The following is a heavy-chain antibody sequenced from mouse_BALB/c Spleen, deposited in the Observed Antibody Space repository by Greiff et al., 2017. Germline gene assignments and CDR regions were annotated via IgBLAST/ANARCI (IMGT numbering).Heavy chain of an antibody. Sequence: QVQLQQPGAELVKPGASVKLSCKASGYTFTSYWMHWVKQRPGQGLEWIGEINPSNGRTNYNEKFKSKATLTVDKSSSTAYMQLSSLTSEDSAVYYCALGLYAMDYWGQGTSVTVSS. D-gene: IGHD4-1*01. J-gene: IGHJ4*01. CDR3: ALGLYAMDY. V-gene: IGHV1S81*02. CDR2: INPSNGRT. CDR1: GYTFTSYW.